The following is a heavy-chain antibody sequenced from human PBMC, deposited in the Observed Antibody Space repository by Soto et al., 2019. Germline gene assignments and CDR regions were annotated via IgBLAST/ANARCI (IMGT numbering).Heavy chain of an antibody. V-gene: IGHV4-61*01. Sequence: PSETLSLTCTVSGGSVSSGSYYWSWIRQPPGKGLEWIGYIYYSGSTNYNPSLKSRVTISVDTSKNQFSLKLSSVTAADTAVYYCARENSLFWSGYFGRKIMHAGFDYWGQGTLVTVSS. CDR2: IYYSGST. CDR1: GGSVSSGSYY. D-gene: IGHD3-3*01. CDR3: ARENSLFWSGYFGRKIMHAGFDY. J-gene: IGHJ4*02.